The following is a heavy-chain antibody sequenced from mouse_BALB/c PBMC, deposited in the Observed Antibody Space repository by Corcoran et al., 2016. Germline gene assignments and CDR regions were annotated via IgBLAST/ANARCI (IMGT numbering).Heavy chain of an antibody. CDR1: GYSFTGYY. Sequence: EVQLQQSGPELVKPGASVKISCKASGYSFTGYYMHWVKQSHVKSLEWIGRINPYNGATSYNQNFKDKASLTVDKSSSTAYMELHSLTSEDSAVDYCARGGYYVDYWGQGTTLTVSS. V-gene: IGHV1-26*01. D-gene: IGHD1-1*02. J-gene: IGHJ2*01. CDR2: INPYNGAT. CDR3: ARGGYYVDY.